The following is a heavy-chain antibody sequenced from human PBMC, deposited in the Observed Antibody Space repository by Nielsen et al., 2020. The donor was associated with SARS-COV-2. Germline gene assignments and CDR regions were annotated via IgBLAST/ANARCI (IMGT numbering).Heavy chain of an antibody. CDR3: ARVRREAYYYYYMDV. J-gene: IGHJ6*03. V-gene: IGHV4-38-2*02. CDR2: IYYSGST. Sequence: SETLSLTCTVSGSSISSGYYWGWIRQPPGKGLEWIGSIYYSGSTYYNPSLKSRVTISVDTSKNQFSLKLSSVTAADTAVYYCARVRREAYYYYYMDVWGKGTTVTVSS. CDR1: GSSISSGYY.